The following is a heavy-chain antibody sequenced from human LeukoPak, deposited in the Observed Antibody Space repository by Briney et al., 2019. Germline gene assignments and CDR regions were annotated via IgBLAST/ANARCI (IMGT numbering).Heavy chain of an antibody. CDR3: ARRPPGGYFDY. CDR2: IYYSGST. D-gene: IGHD3-16*01. V-gene: IGHV4-39*01. J-gene: IGHJ4*02. CDR1: GGSISSSSYY. Sequence: SETLSLTCTVSGGSISSSSYYWGWIRQPPGKGLEWIGSIYYSGSTYYNPSLKSRVTISVDTSKNQFSLKLSSVTAADTAVYYCARRPPGGYFDYWGQGTLVTVSS.